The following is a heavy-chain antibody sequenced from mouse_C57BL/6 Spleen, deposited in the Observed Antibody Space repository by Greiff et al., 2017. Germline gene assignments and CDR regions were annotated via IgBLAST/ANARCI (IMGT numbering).Heavy chain of an antibody. CDR1: GYTFTSYW. D-gene: IGHD2-4*01. V-gene: IGHV1-72*01. Sequence: VQLPQPGAELVKPGASVKLSCKASGYTFTSYWMHWVKQRPGRGLEWIGRIDPNSGGTKYNEKFKSKATLTVDKHSSTAYMQLSSLTSEDSAVYYGASGDYDAFYAMDYWGQGTSVTVSS. J-gene: IGHJ4*01. CDR2: IDPNSGGT. CDR3: ASGDYDAFYAMDY.